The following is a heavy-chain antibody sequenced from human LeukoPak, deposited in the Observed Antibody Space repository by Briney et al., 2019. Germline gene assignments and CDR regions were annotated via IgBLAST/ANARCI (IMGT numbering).Heavy chain of an antibody. D-gene: IGHD6-19*01. J-gene: IGHJ4*02. CDR1: GFSISTSA. CDR2: TSFDESHK. Sequence: PGKSLRLSCTASGFSISTSAMHWVRQAPGMGLEWVAFTSFDESHKFYADSVEGRFTISRDNSKSTLFLQMHNLRVDDTAMYYCAVVAGRFPPDYWGQGTLVTVSS. V-gene: IGHV3-30-3*01. CDR3: AVVAGRFPPDY.